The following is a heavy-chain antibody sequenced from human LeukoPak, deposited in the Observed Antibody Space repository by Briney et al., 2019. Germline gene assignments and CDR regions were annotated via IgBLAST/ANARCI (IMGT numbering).Heavy chain of an antibody. J-gene: IGHJ5*02. CDR1: GYTFSAYY. V-gene: IGHV1-2*02. CDR3: AREYSGSYKGWFDP. CDR2: INPKSGDT. Sequence: ASVKVSCKASGYTFSAYYMYWVRQAPGQGLEWMGWINPKSGDTTYTQKFQGRVTMTRDTSISTAYMELSRLRSDDTAVYYCAREYSGSYKGWFDPWGQGTLVTVSS. D-gene: IGHD1-26*01.